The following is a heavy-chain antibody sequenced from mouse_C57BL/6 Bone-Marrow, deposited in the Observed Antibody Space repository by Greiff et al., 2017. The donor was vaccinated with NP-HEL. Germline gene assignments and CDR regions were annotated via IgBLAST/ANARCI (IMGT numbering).Heavy chain of an antibody. CDR3: TRDPCDY. V-gene: IGHV5-4*01. Sequence: EVKVVESGGGLVKPGGSLKLSCAASGFTFSSYAMPWVRQTPEKRLEWVATISDGGSYTYYPDNVKGRFTISRDNAKNHPYLQMSHLKSEDTAMYYCTRDPCDYWGQGTTLTVSS. CDR1: GFTFSSYA. J-gene: IGHJ2*01. CDR2: ISDGGSYT.